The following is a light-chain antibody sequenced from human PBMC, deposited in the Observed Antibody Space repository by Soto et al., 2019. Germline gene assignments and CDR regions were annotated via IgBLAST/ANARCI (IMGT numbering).Light chain of an antibody. CDR1: QSVSSS. V-gene: IGKV3-15*01. CDR3: QQYNNWPLT. J-gene: IGKJ4*01. Sequence: EIVMTQSPATLSVSPGERATLSCRASQSVSSSLAWYQQKPGQAPRLLIYGISTRATGLPGRFSGSGSGTEFTLTISSLQSEDLAVSYCQQYNNWPLTFGGGTKVEIK. CDR2: GIS.